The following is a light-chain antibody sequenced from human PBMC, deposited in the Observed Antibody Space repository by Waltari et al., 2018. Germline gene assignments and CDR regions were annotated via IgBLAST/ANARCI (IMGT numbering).Light chain of an antibody. J-gene: IGKJ3*01. V-gene: IGKV4-1*01. CDR3: QQYYSTPRGFT. CDR2: WAS. CDR1: QSVLYSSNNNNY. Sequence: DIVMTQSPDSLAVPLCVRATINCKSSQSVLYSSNNNNYLAWYQQKPGQPPKLLIYWASTRESGVPDRFSGSGSGTDFTLTISSLQAEDVAVYYCQQYYSTPRGFTFGPGTKVDIK.